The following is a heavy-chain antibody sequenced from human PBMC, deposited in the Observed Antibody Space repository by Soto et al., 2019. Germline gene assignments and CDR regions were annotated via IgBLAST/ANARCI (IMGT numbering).Heavy chain of an antibody. CDR2: IIPILAVT. CDR3: AARYCSAATCFNPGAY. D-gene: IGHD2-8*02. CDR1: GVTFNTYT. J-gene: IGHJ4*02. Sequence: QVQLVQSGAEVKKPGSSVKVSCKVSGVTFNTYTISWVRQAPGQGLEWMGRIIPILAVTTYSRKFQGRLSITADESTSTAYMEVSSLRSEDTAIYYCAARYCSAATCFNPGAYWGQGTLVAVSS. V-gene: IGHV1-69*02.